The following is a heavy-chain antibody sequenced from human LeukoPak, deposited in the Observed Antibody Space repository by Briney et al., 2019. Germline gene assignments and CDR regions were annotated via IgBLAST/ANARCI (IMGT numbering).Heavy chain of an antibody. CDR2: IYYGGST. CDR3: ARDKTFEVVNYFDY. V-gene: IGHV4-39*07. J-gene: IGHJ4*02. Sequence: SETLSLTCTVSGGSISSGSYYWGWIRQPPGKGLEWIRSIYYGGSTYYNPSLKSRITISLDTSKNQFSLKLSSVTAADTAVYYCARDKTFEVVNYFDYWGQGTLVTVSS. D-gene: IGHD3-3*01. CDR1: GGSISSGSYY.